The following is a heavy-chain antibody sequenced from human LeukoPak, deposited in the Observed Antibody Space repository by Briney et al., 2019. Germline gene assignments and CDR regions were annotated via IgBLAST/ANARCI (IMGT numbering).Heavy chain of an antibody. J-gene: IGHJ4*02. CDR1: GYTFTSYG. V-gene: IGHV1-18*01. CDR3: AGSFVSGWSPYYFDY. D-gene: IGHD6-19*01. Sequence: ASVKVSCKASGYTFTSYGISWVRQAPGQGLEWMGWISAYNGNTNYAQKLQGRVTMTTDTSTSTAYMELRSLRSDDTAVYYCAGSFVSGWSPYYFDYWGQGTLVTVSS. CDR2: ISAYNGNT.